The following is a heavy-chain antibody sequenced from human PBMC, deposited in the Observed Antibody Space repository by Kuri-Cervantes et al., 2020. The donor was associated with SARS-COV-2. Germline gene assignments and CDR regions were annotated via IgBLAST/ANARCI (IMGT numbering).Heavy chain of an antibody. CDR2: INSDGSST. Sequence: GESLKISCAASGFTFSSYSMNWVRQAPGKGLVWVSRINSDGSSTSYADSVKGRFTISRDNAKNTLYLQMNSLRAEDTAVYYCASDQGHRIAAAGTIPFDYRGQGTLVTVSS. D-gene: IGHD6-13*01. J-gene: IGHJ4*02. CDR1: GFTFSSYS. V-gene: IGHV3-74*01. CDR3: ASDQGHRIAAAGTIPFDY.